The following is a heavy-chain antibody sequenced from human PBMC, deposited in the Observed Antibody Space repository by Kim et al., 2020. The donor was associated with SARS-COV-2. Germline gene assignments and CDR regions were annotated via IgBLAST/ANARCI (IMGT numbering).Heavy chain of an antibody. CDR1: GFTFSSYG. CDR3: ARCDYYDSSGYHPCFDY. V-gene: IGHV3-33*01. J-gene: IGHJ4*02. CDR2: IWYDGSNK. Sequence: GGSLRLSCAASGFTFSSYGMHWVRQAPGKGLEWVAVIWYDGSNKYYADSVKGRFTISRDNSKNTLYLQMNSLRAEDTAVYYCARCDYYDSSGYHPCFDYWGQGTLVTVSS. D-gene: IGHD3-22*01.